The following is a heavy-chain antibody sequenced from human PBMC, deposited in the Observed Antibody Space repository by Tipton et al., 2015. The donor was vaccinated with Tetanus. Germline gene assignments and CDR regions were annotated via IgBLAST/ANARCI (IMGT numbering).Heavy chain of an antibody. D-gene: IGHD1-26*01. Sequence: SLRLSCAASGFTFSNYWMSWVRQVPGKGLEWVGNIKPDGSGKYYVDSVKGRFTISRDNAKNSLYLQMNSLRPEDTAVYYCARYVATCTIGSWGQGSLVTVSS. CDR3: ARYVATCTIGS. J-gene: IGHJ4*02. CDR1: GFTFSNYW. CDR2: IKPDGSGK. V-gene: IGHV3-7*01.